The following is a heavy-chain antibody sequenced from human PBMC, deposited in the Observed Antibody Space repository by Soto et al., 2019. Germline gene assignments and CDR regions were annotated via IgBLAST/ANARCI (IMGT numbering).Heavy chain of an antibody. CDR1: GYTFTSYG. V-gene: IGHV1-18*01. D-gene: IGHD3-3*01. CDR3: ASGPIYDFWSGYYYYYYGMDV. Sequence: ASVKVSCKASGYTFTSYGISWVRQAPGQGLEWMGWISAYNGNTNYAQKLQGRVTMTTDTSTSTAYMELRSLRSDDTAVYYCASGPIYDFWSGYYYYYYGMDVWGQATTVTVSS. J-gene: IGHJ6*02. CDR2: ISAYNGNT.